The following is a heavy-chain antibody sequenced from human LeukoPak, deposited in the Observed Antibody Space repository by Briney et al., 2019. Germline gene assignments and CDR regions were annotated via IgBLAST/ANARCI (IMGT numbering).Heavy chain of an antibody. J-gene: IGHJ4*02. V-gene: IGHV3-33*06. CDR3: AKQGFGC. CDR1: GFTFNNYG. Sequence: GRSLRLSCAASGFTFNNYGMHWVRQAPGKGLEWVAVIWYDGSNKYYVDSVKGRFTISRDNSKNTLYLQMNSLRAEDTAVYYCAKQGFGCWGQGTLVTVSS. CDR2: IWYDGSNK.